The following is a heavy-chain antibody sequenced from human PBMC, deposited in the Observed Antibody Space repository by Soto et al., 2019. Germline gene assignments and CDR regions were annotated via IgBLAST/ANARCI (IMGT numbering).Heavy chain of an antibody. Sequence: SETLSLTCTVSGGSISSYYWSWIRQPPGKGLEWIGYIYYSGSTNYNPSLKSRVTISVDTSKNQFSLKLSSVTAADTAVYYCAIQAADSLGVVPGHKNRFDLWGQGTPVTDSS. CDR1: GGSISSYY. J-gene: IGHJ5*02. CDR3: AIQAADSLGVVPGHKNRFDL. V-gene: IGHV4-59*08. CDR2: IYYSGST. D-gene: IGHD3-3*01.